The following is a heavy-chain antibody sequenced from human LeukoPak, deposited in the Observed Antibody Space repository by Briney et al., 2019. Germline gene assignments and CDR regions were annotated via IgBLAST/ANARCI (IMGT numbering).Heavy chain of an antibody. CDR1: GFTFSTYN. D-gene: IGHD6-13*01. Sequence: GGSLRLSCAASGFTFSTYNMNWVRQAPGKGLEWVSYISSSSTTIYNADSVKGRFTISRDNAKNSLYLQMDSLRDEDTAVYYCARVWSGQQLVLDDYGGQGALVTVSS. J-gene: IGHJ4*02. CDR3: ARVWSGQQLVLDDY. CDR2: ISSSSTTI. V-gene: IGHV3-48*02.